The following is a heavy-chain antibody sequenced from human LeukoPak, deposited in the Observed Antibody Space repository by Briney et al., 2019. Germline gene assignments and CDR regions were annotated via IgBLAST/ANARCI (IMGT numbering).Heavy chain of an antibody. CDR3: ARDIRTVSMVRGVQSDY. CDR2: ISSSGSTI. D-gene: IGHD3-10*01. V-gene: IGHV3-48*03. CDR1: GFTFSSYE. Sequence: GGSLRPSCAASGFTFSSYEMNWVRQAPGKGLEWVSYISSSGSTIYYADSVKGRFTISRDNAKNSLYLQMNSLRAEDTAVYYCARDIRTVSMVRGVQSDYWGQGTLVTVSS. J-gene: IGHJ4*02.